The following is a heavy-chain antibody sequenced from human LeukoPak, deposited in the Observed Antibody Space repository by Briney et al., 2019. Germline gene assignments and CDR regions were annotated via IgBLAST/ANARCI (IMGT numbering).Heavy chain of an antibody. CDR3: ARDAGATAY. CDR2: IHYGGST. V-gene: IGHV4-59*01. CDR1: GVSISSDY. J-gene: IGHJ4*02. D-gene: IGHD4/OR15-4a*01. Sequence: SETLSLTCTVSGVSISSDYWTWIRQPPGKGLEWIGYIHYGGSTSYNPSLKSRVTISVDTSKNQFSLKLTSVTSADTAVYYCARDAGATAYWGQGALVTVSS.